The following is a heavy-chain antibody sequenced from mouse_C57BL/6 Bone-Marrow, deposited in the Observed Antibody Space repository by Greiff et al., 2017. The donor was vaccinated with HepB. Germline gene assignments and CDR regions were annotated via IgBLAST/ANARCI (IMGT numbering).Heavy chain of an antibody. CDR2: ISSGSSTI. CDR1: GFTFSDYG. Sequence: EVMLVESGGGLVKPGGSLKLSCAASGFTFSDYGMHWVRQAPEKGLEWVAYISSGSSTIYYADTVKGRFTISRDNAKNTLFLQMTSLRSEDTAMYYCARESSSYYYAMDYWGQGTSVTVSS. J-gene: IGHJ4*01. D-gene: IGHD1-3*01. CDR3: ARESSSYYYAMDY. V-gene: IGHV5-17*01.